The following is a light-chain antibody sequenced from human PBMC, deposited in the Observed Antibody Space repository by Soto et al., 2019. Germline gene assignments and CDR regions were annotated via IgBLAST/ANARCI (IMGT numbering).Light chain of an antibody. CDR1: QSISSW. CDR2: DAS. Sequence: DIQMTQSPSTPSASLGDRVTITSRASQSISSWWAWYQQKPGKAPKLLIYDASSLESGVPSRFSGSGSGTEFTLTIRSLQPYEFSTYYCQQYKSYSTFGQGTKVDIK. V-gene: IGKV1-5*01. J-gene: IGKJ1*01. CDR3: QQYKSYST.